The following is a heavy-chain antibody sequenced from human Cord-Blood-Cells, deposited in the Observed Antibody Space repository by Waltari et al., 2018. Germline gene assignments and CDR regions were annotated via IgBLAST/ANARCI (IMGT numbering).Heavy chain of an antibody. CDR1: GFTFSSYG. V-gene: IGHV3-30*02. Sequence: QVQLVESGGGVVQPGGSLRLSCAASGFTFSSYGMHWVRQAPRRGWGWVAFIRYGGSNKDYADSVKGRFTNSRDNSKSTLDLRMNSLRAEDTAVYYCAKGAIWSGYLYWGQGTLVTVAS. J-gene: IGHJ4*02. D-gene: IGHD3-3*01. CDR2: IRYGGSNK. CDR3: AKGAIWSGYLY.